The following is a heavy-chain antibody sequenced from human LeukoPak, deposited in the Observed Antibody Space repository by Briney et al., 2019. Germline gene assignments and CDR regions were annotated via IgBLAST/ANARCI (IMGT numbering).Heavy chain of an antibody. V-gene: IGHV4-4*02. J-gene: IGHJ4*02. CDR2: IYHLGAT. D-gene: IGHD2-15*01. Sequence: SETLSLTCAVSGGSISSSNWWSWVRQPPGKGLEWIGDIYHLGATNYNPSLKSRVTISVDTSKNQFSLKLSSVTAADTAVYYCAREWGLGYCSGGSCGGDYWGQGTLVTVPS. CDR3: AREWGLGYCSGGSCGGDY. CDR1: GGSISSSNW.